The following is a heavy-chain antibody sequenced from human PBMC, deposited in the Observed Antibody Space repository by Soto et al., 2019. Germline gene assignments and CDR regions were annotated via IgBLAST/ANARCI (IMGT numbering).Heavy chain of an antibody. CDR2: ISWNSGSI. V-gene: IGHV3-9*01. Sequence: EVQLVESGGGLVQPGRSLRLSCAASGFTFDDYAMHWVRQAPGKGLEWVSGISWNSGSIGYADSVKGRFTISRDNAKNSLYLQMNSLRAEDTALYYCAKERGYSGYDFAWSRYYYYGMDVWGQGTTVTVSS. CDR1: GFTFDDYA. CDR3: AKERGYSGYDFAWSRYYYYGMDV. J-gene: IGHJ6*02. D-gene: IGHD5-12*01.